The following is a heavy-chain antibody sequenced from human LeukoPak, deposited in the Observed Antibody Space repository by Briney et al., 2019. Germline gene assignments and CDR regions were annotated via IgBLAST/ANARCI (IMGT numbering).Heavy chain of an antibody. J-gene: IGHJ4*02. CDR3: ARGYCGGDFYSGSKYYFDY. CDR1: DGPISSYY. V-gene: IGHV4-4*07. Sequence: SETLSLTCTVSDGPISSYYWSWIRQPAGKGLEWIGRTHSSGSTNYNPSLKSRVTMSVDTSTSQFSLNLTSVTAADMAVYYCARGYCGGDFYSGSKYYFDYWGQGTLVTVSS. CDR2: THSSGST. D-gene: IGHD2-21*02.